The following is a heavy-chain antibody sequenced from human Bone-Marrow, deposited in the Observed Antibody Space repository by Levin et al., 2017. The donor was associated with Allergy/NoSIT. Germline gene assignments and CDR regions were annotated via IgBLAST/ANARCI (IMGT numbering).Heavy chain of an antibody. D-gene: IGHD2-15*01. CDR3: ASIGMGSGEDY. Sequence: GGSLRLSCAASGFTFSSYSMNWVRQAPGKGLEWVSSISSSSSYIYYADSVKGRFTISRDNAKNSLYLQMNSLRAEDTAVYYCASIGMGSGEDYWGQGTLVTVSS. J-gene: IGHJ4*02. CDR2: ISSSSSYI. CDR1: GFTFSSYS. V-gene: IGHV3-21*01.